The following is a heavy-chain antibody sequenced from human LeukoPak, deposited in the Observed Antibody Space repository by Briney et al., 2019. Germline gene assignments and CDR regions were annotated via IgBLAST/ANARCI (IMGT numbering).Heavy chain of an antibody. CDR3: TTESITIFGVVILFDY. D-gene: IGHD3-3*01. V-gene: IGHV3-15*01. CDR2: IKSKTDGGTT. CDR1: GFTFSNAW. Sequence: GGSLRLSCAASGFTFSNAWMSWVRQAPGKRLEWVGRIKSKTDGGTTDYAAPVKGRFTISRDDSKNTLYLQMNSLKTEDTAVYYCTTESITIFGVVILFDYWGQGTLVTVSS. J-gene: IGHJ4*02.